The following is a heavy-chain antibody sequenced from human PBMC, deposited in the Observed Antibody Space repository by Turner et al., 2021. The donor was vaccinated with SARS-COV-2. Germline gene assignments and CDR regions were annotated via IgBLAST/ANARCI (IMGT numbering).Heavy chain of an antibody. CDR2: IWNDGSNK. D-gene: IGHD3-10*01. Sequence: QVPLVESGGGVVQPGGSLPLSCAASGFSFSSYAMHWVRQSPEKGLEWVAIIWNDGSNKYYANSVKGRFTVSRDNSQNTLFLHMSALRVDDTAVYHCARAFVSGSFLLDYWGQGTQVTVSS. J-gene: IGHJ4*02. CDR3: ARAFVSGSFLLDY. CDR1: GFSFSSYA. V-gene: IGHV3-33*01.